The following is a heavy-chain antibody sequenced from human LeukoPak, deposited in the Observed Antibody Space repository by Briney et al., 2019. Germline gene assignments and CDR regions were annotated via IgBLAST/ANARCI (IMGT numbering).Heavy chain of an antibody. Sequence: SETLSLTCTVSGGSISSYYWSWIRQPAGKGLEWIGRIYTSGSTNYNPSLKSRVTISVDTSKNQFSLKLSSVTAADTAVYFCARVASSNDYFDYWGQGTLVTVSS. V-gene: IGHV4-4*07. J-gene: IGHJ4*02. D-gene: IGHD1-1*01. CDR2: IYTSGST. CDR1: GGSISSYY. CDR3: ARVASSNDYFDY.